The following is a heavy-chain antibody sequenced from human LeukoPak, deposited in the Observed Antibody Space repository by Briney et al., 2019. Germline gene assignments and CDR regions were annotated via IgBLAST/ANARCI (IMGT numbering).Heavy chain of an antibody. V-gene: IGHV3-7*01. Sequence: GGSLRLSCAASGFIFTDYWMYWVRQAPGRGLAWVANIKEDGSEKNYVDSVKGRFTISRDNSKNTLYLQMNSLRAEDTAVYYCAKRGGSSSIFPYYFDNWGQGTLVTVSS. CDR1: GFIFTDYW. CDR3: AKRGGSSSIFPYYFDN. CDR2: IKEDGSEK. J-gene: IGHJ4*02. D-gene: IGHD6-6*01.